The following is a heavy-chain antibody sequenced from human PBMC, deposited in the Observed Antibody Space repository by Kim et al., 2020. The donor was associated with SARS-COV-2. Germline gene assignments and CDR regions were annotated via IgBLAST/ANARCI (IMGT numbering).Heavy chain of an antibody. D-gene: IGHD1-1*01. CDR1: RFTFSSYG. J-gene: IGHJ4*02. CDR3: AKDFAMEGDY. V-gene: IGHV3-30*18. CDR2: ISYDGSNK. Sequence: GGSLRLSCAASRFTFSSYGMHWVRQAPGKGLEWVAVISYDGSNKYYADSVKGRFTISRDNSKNTLYLQMNSLRAEDTAVYYCAKDFAMEGDYWGQGTLVTVSS.